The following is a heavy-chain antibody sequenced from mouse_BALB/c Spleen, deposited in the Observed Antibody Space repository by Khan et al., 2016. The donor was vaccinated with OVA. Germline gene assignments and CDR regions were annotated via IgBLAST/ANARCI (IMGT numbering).Heavy chain of an antibody. J-gene: IGHJ3*01. D-gene: IGHD2-14*01. V-gene: IGHV1-4*01. CDR1: GYTFTSYT. CDR3: VRDGAYHRNDGWFAY. CDR2: INPSNGYT. Sequence: QVQLQQSGAELARPGASVKMSCKASGYTFTSYTIHWIKERPGQGLEWIGYINPSNGYTNYNQKFKDKATLTTAKSSTTAYLQLRSLPSADSAVYNCVRDGAYHRNDGWFAYWGQGTLVTVSA.